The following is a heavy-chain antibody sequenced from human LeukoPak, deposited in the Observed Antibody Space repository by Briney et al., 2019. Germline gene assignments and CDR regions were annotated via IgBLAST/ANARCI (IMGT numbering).Heavy chain of an antibody. CDR1: GVTFSNYA. D-gene: IGHD3-10*01. CDR2: ISNDGSDK. CDR3: VREGTYFFASGSFQGYYFDN. V-gene: IGHV3-30*03. J-gene: IGHJ4*02. Sequence: GRSLRLSCAAPGVTFSNYAMHWVRQSPGKGLEWVAVISNDGSDKHHADSVKGRFTVSRDNSKHTVYLQMDRLRVEDTAIYYCVREGTYFFASGSFQGYYFDNWGQGTLVTVSS.